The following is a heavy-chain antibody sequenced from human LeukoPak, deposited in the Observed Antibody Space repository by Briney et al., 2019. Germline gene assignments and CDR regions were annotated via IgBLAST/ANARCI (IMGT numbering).Heavy chain of an antibody. CDR1: GGTFSSYA. CDR2: IIPIFGTA. CDR3: ARDRYGSSRSYPLDY. J-gene: IGHJ4*02. V-gene: IGHV1-69*13. D-gene: IGHD6-13*01. Sequence: GASVKVSCTASGGTFSSYAISWVRQAPGQGLEWMGGIIPIFGTANYAQKFQGRVTITADESTSTAYMELSSLRSEDTAVYYCARDRYGSSRSYPLDYWGQGTLVTVSS.